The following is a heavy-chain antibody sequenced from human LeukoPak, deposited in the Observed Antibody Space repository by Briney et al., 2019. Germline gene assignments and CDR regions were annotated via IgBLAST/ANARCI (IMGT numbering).Heavy chain of an antibody. J-gene: IGHJ4*02. CDR1: GYSFTGYY. V-gene: IGHV1-2*02. CDR3: ARDPTRGDLSVY. Sequence: ASVKVSCKASGYSFTGYYIHWLRQVPGQGLEWMGWINPETGDPYYGQKFLGRVTMTRDTSISTAYMELSRLTPDDMAVYYCARDPTRGDLSVYWGQGSLVTVSS. D-gene: IGHD5-12*01. CDR2: INPETGDP.